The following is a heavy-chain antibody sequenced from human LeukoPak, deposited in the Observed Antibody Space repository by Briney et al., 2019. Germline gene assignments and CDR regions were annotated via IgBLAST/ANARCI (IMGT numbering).Heavy chain of an antibody. V-gene: IGHV1-69*06. CDR3: ARDYTLAAAVFDY. CDR2: IIPIFGTA. D-gene: IGHD6-13*01. CDR1: GGTFSSYA. Sequence: ASVKVSCKASGGTFSSYAISWVRQAPGQGLEWMGGIIPIFGTANYAQKFQGRVTITADKSTSTAYMELSSLRSEDTAVYYCARDYTLAAAVFDYWGQGTLVTVSS. J-gene: IGHJ4*02.